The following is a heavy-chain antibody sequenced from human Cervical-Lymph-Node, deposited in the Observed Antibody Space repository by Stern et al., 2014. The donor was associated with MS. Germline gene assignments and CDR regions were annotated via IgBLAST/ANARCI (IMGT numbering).Heavy chain of an antibody. CDR3: ARATDL. J-gene: IGHJ5*02. CDR2: IYYSGTT. Sequence: QVQLQESGPGLLRPSETLSLTCTVSGASITHHFWSWIRQPPGKGLEWIGYIYYSGTTNYNASLKGRVAISIDTSRTQFSLRLSSATAADTAVYYCARATDLWGQGTLVTVSS. V-gene: IGHV4-59*11. CDR1: GASITHHF.